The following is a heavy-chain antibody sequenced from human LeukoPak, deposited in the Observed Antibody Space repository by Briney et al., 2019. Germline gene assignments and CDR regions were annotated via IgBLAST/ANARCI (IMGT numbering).Heavy chain of an antibody. V-gene: IGHV3-33*01. CDR3: ARGGTYGDYFGY. CDR2: IRYDGSNK. J-gene: IGHJ4*02. D-gene: IGHD4-17*01. CDR1: GFTFSSYG. Sequence: GRSLRLSCAASGFTFSSYGMHWVRQAPGKGLEWVAVIRYDGSNKYYADCVKGRFTISRDNSKNTLYLQMNSLRAEDTAVYYCARGGTYGDYFGYWGQGTLVTVSS.